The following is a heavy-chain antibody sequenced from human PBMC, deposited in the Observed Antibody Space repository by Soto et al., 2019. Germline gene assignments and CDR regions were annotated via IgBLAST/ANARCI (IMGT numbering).Heavy chain of an antibody. CDR3: ARQSGNDAFDI. D-gene: IGHD3-3*01. Sequence: SETLSLTCTVSGGSISSYYWSWIRQPPGKGLEWIGYIYYSGSTNYNPSLKSRVTISVDTSKNQFSLKLSSVTAADTAVYYCARQSGNDAFDIWGQGTMVTVSS. CDR2: IYYSGST. V-gene: IGHV4-59*08. CDR1: GGSISSYY. J-gene: IGHJ3*02.